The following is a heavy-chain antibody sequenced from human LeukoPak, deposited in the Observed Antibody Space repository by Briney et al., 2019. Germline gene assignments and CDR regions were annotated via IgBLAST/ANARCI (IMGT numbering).Heavy chain of an antibody. V-gene: IGHV4-59*01. J-gene: IGHJ3*02. CDR2: IYCGGST. Sequence: SETLSLTCTVSGGSISSYYWSWIRQPPGKGLEWIGYIYCGGSTNYNPSLKSRVTISVDTSKNQFSLKLSSVTAADTAVYYCARVPIDAFDIWGQGTMVTVSS. CDR3: ARVPIDAFDI. CDR1: GGSISSYY.